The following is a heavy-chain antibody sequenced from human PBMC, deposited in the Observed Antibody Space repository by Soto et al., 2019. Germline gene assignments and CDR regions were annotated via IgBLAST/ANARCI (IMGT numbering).Heavy chain of an antibody. CDR1: GGSFSGYY. CDR2: INHSGST. CDR3: ASTLTYYDFWSGYDAFDI. V-gene: IGHV4-34*01. J-gene: IGHJ3*02. D-gene: IGHD3-3*01. Sequence: KTSETLSLTCAVYGGSFSGYYWSWIRQPPGKGLEWIGEINHSGSTNYNPSLKSRVTISVDTSKNQFSLKLSSVTAADTAVYYCASTLTYYDFWSGYDAFDIWGQGTMVTVSS.